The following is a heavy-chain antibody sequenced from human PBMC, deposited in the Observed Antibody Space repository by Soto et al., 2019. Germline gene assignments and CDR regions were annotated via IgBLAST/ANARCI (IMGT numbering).Heavy chain of an antibody. CDR1: GYTFTSYG. J-gene: IGHJ5*02. Sequence: GASVKVSCKASGYTFTSYGISWVRQAPGQGLEWMGGIIPIFGTANYAQKFQGRVTITADESTSTAYMELSSLRSEDTAVYYCARVAVAAHQGFDPWGQGTLVTVSS. CDR2: IIPIFGTA. CDR3: ARVAVAAHQGFDP. V-gene: IGHV1-69*13. D-gene: IGHD6-19*01.